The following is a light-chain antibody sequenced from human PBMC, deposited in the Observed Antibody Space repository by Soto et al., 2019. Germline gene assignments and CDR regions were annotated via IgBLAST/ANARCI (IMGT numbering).Light chain of an antibody. Sequence: DIQMTQSPSTMSASVGNRVTITCRASQSIDSWLAWYQQKPGKAPKFLMYKASNLESGVPLRFSGSGSETELTLTISSLQPDDFAIYYCQHYKSYPWTFGQGTKVELK. V-gene: IGKV1-5*03. J-gene: IGKJ1*01. CDR1: QSIDSW. CDR3: QHYKSYPWT. CDR2: KAS.